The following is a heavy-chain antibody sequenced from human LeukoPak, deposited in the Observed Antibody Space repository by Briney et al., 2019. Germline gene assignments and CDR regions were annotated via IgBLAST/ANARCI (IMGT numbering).Heavy chain of an antibody. Sequence: SETLSLTCTVSGGSISTSSDYWGWIRQPPGKGLEWIGSIYYSGRTSYNPSLQSRVTISVDTSKNQFSLRLSSVTAADTAVYYCARRNWNYENLLDPWGQGTLVTVPS. V-gene: IGHV4-39*01. D-gene: IGHD1-7*01. CDR1: GGSISTSSDY. J-gene: IGHJ5*02. CDR3: ARRNWNYENLLDP. CDR2: IYYSGRT.